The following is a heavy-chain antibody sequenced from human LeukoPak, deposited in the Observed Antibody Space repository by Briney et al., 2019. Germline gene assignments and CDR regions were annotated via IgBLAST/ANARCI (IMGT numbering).Heavy chain of an antibody. CDR1: GGSISSSSYY. Sequence: SETLSLTCTVSGGSISSSSYYWGWIRQPPGKGLEWIGSIYHSGSTYYNPSLKSRVTISVDTSKNQFSLKLSSVTAADTAVYYCARVATGYCSGGSCYYYYYMDVWGKGTTVTVSS. CDR3: ARVATGYCSGGSCYYYYYMDV. V-gene: IGHV4-39*07. D-gene: IGHD2-15*01. J-gene: IGHJ6*03. CDR2: IYHSGST.